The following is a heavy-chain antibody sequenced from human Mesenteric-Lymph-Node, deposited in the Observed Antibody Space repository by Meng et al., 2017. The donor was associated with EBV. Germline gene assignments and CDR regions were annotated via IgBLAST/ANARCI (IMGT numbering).Heavy chain of an antibody. D-gene: IGHD3-10*01. CDR3: AIGTSSYGPFDN. J-gene: IGHJ4*02. Sequence: QVHLKDPGPGLVTPSGTLSLTCAVSGGSISSANWWTWVRQSPERGLEWIGEIHHTGFTSYNPSLKSRAALAVDKSKNQFSLSLSSVTAADTAVYYCAIGTSSYGPFDNWGQGTLVTVSS. V-gene: IGHV4-4*02. CDR1: GGSISSANW. CDR2: IHHTGFT.